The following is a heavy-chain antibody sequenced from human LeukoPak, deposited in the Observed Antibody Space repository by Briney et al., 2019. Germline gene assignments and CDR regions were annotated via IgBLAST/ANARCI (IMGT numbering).Heavy chain of an antibody. V-gene: IGHV3-23*01. CDR3: AKDGVRPDFGDYYSADF. Sequence: GGSLRLSCAASGIIFGTYAMSWVRQVPGKGLEWVSAISGSGGRTYHADSVKGRFTISRDNSKNTLYLQMNSLRAEDTAVYYCAKDGVRPDFGDYYSADFWGQGTLVTVSS. CDR2: ISGSGGRT. CDR1: GIIFGTYA. D-gene: IGHD4-17*01. J-gene: IGHJ4*02.